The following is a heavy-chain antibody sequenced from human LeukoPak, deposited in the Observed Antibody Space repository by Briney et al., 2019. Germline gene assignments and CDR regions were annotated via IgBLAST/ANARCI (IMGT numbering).Heavy chain of an antibody. D-gene: IGHD3-22*01. CDR1: GGSISSYY. J-gene: IGHJ3*02. CDR3: ARADYDSSARGAFSI. CDR2: IYYSGST. V-gene: IGHV4-59*01. Sequence: SETLSLTCTVSGGSISSYYWSWIRQPPGKGLEWIGYIYYSGSTNYNPSLKSRVTISVDTSKNQFSLKLSSVTAADTAVYYCARADYDSSARGAFSIWGQGTMVTVSS.